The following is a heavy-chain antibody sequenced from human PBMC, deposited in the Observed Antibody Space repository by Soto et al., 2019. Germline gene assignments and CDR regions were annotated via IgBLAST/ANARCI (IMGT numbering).Heavy chain of an antibody. Sequence: QVQLQESGPGLVKPSETLSLTCTVSGGSVSSGSYYWSWIRQPPGKGLEWIGYIYYSGSTNYNPSLKSRVTISVDTTKNQFSLTLSSVTAADTAVYYCARRKLTGTAVRYRFFDYWGQGTLVTVSS. J-gene: IGHJ4*02. D-gene: IGHD1-26*01. CDR3: ARRKLTGTAVRYRFFDY. CDR2: IYYSGST. CDR1: GGSVSSGSYY. V-gene: IGHV4-61*01.